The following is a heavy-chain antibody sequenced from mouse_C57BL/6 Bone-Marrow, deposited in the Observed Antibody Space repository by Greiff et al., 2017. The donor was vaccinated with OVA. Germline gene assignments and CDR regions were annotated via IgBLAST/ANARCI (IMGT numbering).Heavy chain of an antibody. V-gene: IGHV3-5*01. CDR1: GISITTGNYR. CDR2: IYYSGTI. CDR3: ALDTSLGAMDY. J-gene: IGHJ4*01. Sequence: VQLQQSGPGLVKPSQTVFLTCTVTGISITTGNYRWSWIRQFPGHKLEWIGYIYYSGTITYNPSLTSRTTITSDTPKNQFFLEMNSLTAEDTATYYCALDTSLGAMDYWGQGTAVTVSS. D-gene: IGHD1-1*01.